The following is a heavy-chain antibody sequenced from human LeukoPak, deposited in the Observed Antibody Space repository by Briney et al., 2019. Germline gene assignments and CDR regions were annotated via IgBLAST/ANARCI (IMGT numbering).Heavy chain of an antibody. CDR2: ISAYNGNT. Sequence: GASVKVSCKASGYTFTSYGISWVRQAPGQGLEWMGWISAYNGNTNYAQKLQGRVTMTTDTSTSTAYMELRSLRSDDTAVYYCARDPDGYNLNYPSDDAFDMWGQGTMVTVSS. CDR3: ARDPDGYNLNYPSDDAFDM. V-gene: IGHV1-18*01. J-gene: IGHJ3*02. D-gene: IGHD5-24*01. CDR1: GYTFTSYG.